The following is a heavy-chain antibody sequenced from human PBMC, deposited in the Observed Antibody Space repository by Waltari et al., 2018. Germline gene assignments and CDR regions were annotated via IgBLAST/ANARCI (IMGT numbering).Heavy chain of an antibody. CDR2: IYYSGST. CDR3: ARVYSSSSEGYYYYYYMDV. D-gene: IGHD6-6*01. CDR1: GGSISSYY. V-gene: IGHV4-59*01. Sequence: QVQLQESGPGLVKPSETLSLTCTVSGGSISSYYWSWIRQPPGKGLEWSGYIYYSGSTNYNPSLKSRVTISVDTSKNQFSLKLSSVTAADTAVYYCARVYSSSSEGYYYYYYMDVWGKGTTVTISS. J-gene: IGHJ6*03.